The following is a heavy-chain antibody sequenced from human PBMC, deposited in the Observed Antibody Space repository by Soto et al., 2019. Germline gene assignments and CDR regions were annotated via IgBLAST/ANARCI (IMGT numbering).Heavy chain of an antibody. CDR1: GFTFSSYA. D-gene: IGHD2-21*02. J-gene: IGHJ4*02. CDR3: AKGMCGGDCYSAYKY. CDR2: ISGSGGST. V-gene: IGHV3-23*01. Sequence: EVQLLESGGGLVQPGGSLRLSCAASGFTFSSYAMSWVRQAPGKGLEWVSAISGSGGSTYYADSVKGRFTISRDNSKNTLHLQMNSLRAEDTAVYYCAKGMCGGDCYSAYKYWGQGTLVTVSS.